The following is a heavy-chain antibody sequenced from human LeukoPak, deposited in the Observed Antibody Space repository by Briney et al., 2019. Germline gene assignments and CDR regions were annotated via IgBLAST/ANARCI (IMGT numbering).Heavy chain of an antibody. D-gene: IGHD6-19*01. CDR2: IYSGGST. Sequence: GGSLRLSCAASGFTFDDYAMHWVRQAPGKGLEWVSVIYSGGSTYYADSVKGRFTISRDNSKNTLYLQMNSLRAEDTAVYYCARARSGWYFDYWGQGTLVTVSS. J-gene: IGHJ4*02. CDR3: ARARSGWYFDY. V-gene: IGHV3-53*01. CDR1: GFTFDDYA.